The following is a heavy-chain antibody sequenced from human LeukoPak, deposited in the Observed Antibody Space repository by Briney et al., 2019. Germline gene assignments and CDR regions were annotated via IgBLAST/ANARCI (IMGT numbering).Heavy chain of an antibody. CDR2: INHSGST. J-gene: IGHJ5*02. CDR3: ARKDRDSSGYVWFDP. D-gene: IGHD3-22*01. CDR1: GGSFSGYY. Sequence: SETLSLTCAVYGGSFSGYYWSWIRQAPGKGLEWIGEINHSGSTNYNPSLKSRVTISVDTSKNQFSLKLSSVTAADTAVYYCARKDRDSSGYVWFDPWGQGTLVTVSS. V-gene: IGHV4-34*01.